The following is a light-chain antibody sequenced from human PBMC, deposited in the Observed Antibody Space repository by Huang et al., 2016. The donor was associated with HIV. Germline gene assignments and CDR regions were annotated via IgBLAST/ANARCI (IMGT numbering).Light chain of an antibody. V-gene: IGKV4-1*01. J-gene: IGKJ1*01. CDR1: QTVLYSSNNKNY. CDR2: GAS. CDR3: HQYYRSPWT. Sequence: MGQSPDSLAVSLGERTTINCKSSQTVLYSSNNKNYLAWYQQKPGHPPKLLIYGASTRESGVPDRFSGSGSGTDFTLTISSLQAADVAVYDCHQYYRSPWTFGQGTKVEIK.